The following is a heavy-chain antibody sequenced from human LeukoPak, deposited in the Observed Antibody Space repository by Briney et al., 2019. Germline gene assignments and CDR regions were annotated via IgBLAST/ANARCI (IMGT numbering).Heavy chain of an antibody. CDR3: AKRDYYDSSGYAPLFDY. CDR2: ISGNGGKI. Sequence: GGSLRLSCAASEFTFSNYAMACVRQAPGEGLERVSGISGNGGKIYYADSVKGRFTISRDNSKNTLYLQMNSLRGEDTAVYFCAKRDYYDSSGYAPLFDYWGQGTLVTVSP. CDR1: EFTFSNYA. V-gene: IGHV3-23*01. D-gene: IGHD3-22*01. J-gene: IGHJ4*02.